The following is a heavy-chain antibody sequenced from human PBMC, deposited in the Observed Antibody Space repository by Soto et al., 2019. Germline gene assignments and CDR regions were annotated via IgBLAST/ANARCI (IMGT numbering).Heavy chain of an antibody. J-gene: IGHJ6*02. V-gene: IGHV3-43*01. Sequence: PGGSLRLSCAASGFPFDDYTMHWVRQAPGKGLEWVSLISWDGGSTYYADSVKGRFTISRDNSKNSLYLQMNSLRTEDTALYYCAKDMGGSYYNYYYGMDVWGQGTTVTVSS. CDR1: GFPFDDYT. CDR3: AKDMGGSYYNYYYGMDV. D-gene: IGHD1-26*01. CDR2: ISWDGGST.